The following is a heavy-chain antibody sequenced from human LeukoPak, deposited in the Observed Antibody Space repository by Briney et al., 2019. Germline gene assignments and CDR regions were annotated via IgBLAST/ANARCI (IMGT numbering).Heavy chain of an antibody. D-gene: IGHD6-13*01. V-gene: IGHV3-23*01. CDR2: ISGSGGST. J-gene: IGHJ4*02. Sequence: GGSLRLSCAASGFTFSSYGMSWVRQAPGKGLEWVSAISGSGGSTYYADSVKGRFTISRDNSKNTLYLHVNSLRPEDTAVYYCARLGMGPFDYWGQGTLVTVSS. CDR3: ARLGMGPFDY. CDR1: GFTFSSYG.